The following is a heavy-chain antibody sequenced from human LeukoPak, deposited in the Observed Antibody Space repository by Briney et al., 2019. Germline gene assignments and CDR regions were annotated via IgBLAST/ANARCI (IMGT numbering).Heavy chain of an antibody. V-gene: IGHV1-2*02. Sequence: ASVKVSCKASGYTFTGYYMHWVRQAPGQGLEWMGWINPNSGGTNYAQKFQGRVTMTRDTSISTAYMGLSRLRSDDTAVYYCARLVDILTGYGDYWGQGTLVTVSS. CDR1: GYTFTGYY. CDR2: INPNSGGT. CDR3: ARLVDILTGYGDY. D-gene: IGHD3-9*01. J-gene: IGHJ4*02.